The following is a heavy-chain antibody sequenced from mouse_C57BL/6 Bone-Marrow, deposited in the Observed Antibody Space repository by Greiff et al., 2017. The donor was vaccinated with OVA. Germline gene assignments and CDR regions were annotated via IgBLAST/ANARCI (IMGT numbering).Heavy chain of an antibody. V-gene: IGHV14-4*01. Sequence: VQLQQSGAELVRPGASVKLSCTASGFNIKDDYMHWVKQRPEQGLEWIGWIDPENGDTEYASKFQGKATITADTSSNTAYLQLSSLTSEDTAVYYCTTWPYGNFDYFDYWGQGTTLTVSS. J-gene: IGHJ2*01. D-gene: IGHD2-1*01. CDR3: TTWPYGNFDYFDY. CDR1: GFNIKDDY. CDR2: IDPENGDT.